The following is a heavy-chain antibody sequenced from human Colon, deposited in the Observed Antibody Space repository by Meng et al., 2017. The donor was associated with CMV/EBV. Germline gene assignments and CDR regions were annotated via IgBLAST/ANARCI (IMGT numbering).Heavy chain of an antibody. J-gene: IGHJ4*02. D-gene: IGHD6-19*01. Sequence: GESLKISCATSGITFSDYALSWVRQAPGKGLEWVSSINARGSTTYYADSVKGRLTISRDNSNNTMYVQMNSLRVEDTAMYYCARRDDFSRGWNYFDYWGRGTLVTVSS. CDR1: GITFSDYA. V-gene: IGHV3-23*01. CDR2: INARGSTT. CDR3: ARRDDFSRGWNYFDY.